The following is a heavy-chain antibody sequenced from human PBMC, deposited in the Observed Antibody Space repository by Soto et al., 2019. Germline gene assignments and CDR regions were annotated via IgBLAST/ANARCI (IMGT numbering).Heavy chain of an antibody. D-gene: IGHD3-10*01. V-gene: IGHV3-23*01. Sequence: EVQLLQSGGGLVQPGGSLRLSCASSGFSFSSYAMSWVRQAPGKGLEWVSGIGASGGSTDYTDSVKGRFTIARDSSKNTVYLQMNILRAEDTAVYFCAKDLGFSAPTAFDYWGLGTQVTVSS. CDR2: IGASGGST. J-gene: IGHJ4*02. CDR3: AKDLGFSAPTAFDY. CDR1: GFSFSSYA.